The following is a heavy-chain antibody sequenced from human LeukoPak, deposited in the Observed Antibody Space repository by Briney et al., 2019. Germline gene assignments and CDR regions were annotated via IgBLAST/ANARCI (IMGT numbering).Heavy chain of an antibody. CDR3: ARTDPMVRGGSFDY. J-gene: IGHJ4*01. V-gene: IGHV4-59*08. D-gene: IGHD3-10*01. CDR1: GGSISSYY. Sequence: PSETLSLTCTVSGGSISSYYWSWIRHPPEEGLGWIWYIYYSGSTNYNPSLKSRVTISVDTSKNQFSLKLSSVTAADTAVYYCARTDPMVRGGSFDYWGQGTLVTVSS. CDR2: IYYSGST.